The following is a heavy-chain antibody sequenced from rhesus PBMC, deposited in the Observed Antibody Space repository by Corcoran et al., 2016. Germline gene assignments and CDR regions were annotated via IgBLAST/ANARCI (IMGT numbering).Heavy chain of an antibody. J-gene: IGHJ4*01. V-gene: IGHV4S10*01. CDR3: ARGNYYDSAYFFDY. D-gene: IGHD3-28*01. CDR2: IYGSSTST. Sequence: QVQLQESGPGVVKPSETLSLTCAVSGGSISDSYRWSWIRPPPGQGLEWIGYIYGSSTSTNYNPSLKSRVTSSKDTSKNQFSVNLSAVTAADTAVYYCARGNYYDSAYFFDYWGQGVLVTVSS. CDR1: GGSISDSYR.